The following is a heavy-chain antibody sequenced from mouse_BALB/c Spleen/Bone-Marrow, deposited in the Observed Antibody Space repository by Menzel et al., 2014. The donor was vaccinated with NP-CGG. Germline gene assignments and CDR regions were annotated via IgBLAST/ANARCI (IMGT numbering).Heavy chain of an antibody. D-gene: IGHD1-1*01. CDR2: IISHDGNT. Sequence: EVNLVESGGGLVQPGGSLELSCAASGFTFSSYGMSWVRQTPAKRRVLVATIISHDGNTYYPDSVKGRFTISRDNAKNTLYLQMSSLKSEDSAMYYCARDNYGSRFDYWGQGTTLTVSS. CDR3: ARDNYGSRFDY. J-gene: IGHJ2*01. V-gene: IGHV5-6-3*01. CDR1: GFTFSSYG.